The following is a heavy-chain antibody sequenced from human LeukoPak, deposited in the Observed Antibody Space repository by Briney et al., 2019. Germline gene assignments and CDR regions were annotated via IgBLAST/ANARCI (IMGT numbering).Heavy chain of an antibody. CDR2: IYYSGST. CDR1: GGSFSSYY. CDR3: ARHGYDSSGYSPGYFDY. D-gene: IGHD3-22*01. V-gene: IGHV4-59*08. Sequence: PSETLSLTCAVYGGSFSSYYWSWIRQPPGKGLEWIGYIYYSGSTNYNPSLKSRVTISVDTSKNQFSLKLSSVTAADTAVYYCARHGYDSSGYSPGYFDYWGQGTLVTVSS. J-gene: IGHJ4*02.